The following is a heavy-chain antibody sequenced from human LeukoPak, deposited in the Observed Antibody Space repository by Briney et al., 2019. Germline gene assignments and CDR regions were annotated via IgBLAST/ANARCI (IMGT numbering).Heavy chain of an antibody. V-gene: IGHV4-39*01. CDR1: GGSISSSSYY. Sequence: KPSETLSLTCTVSGGSISSSSYYWGWIRQPPGKGLEWIGSIYYSGSTYYNPSLKSRVTISVDTSKNQFSLKLSSVTAADTAVYYCARTGYCSSTSCYRGDAFDIWGQGTMVTVSS. CDR3: ARTGYCSSTSCYRGDAFDI. CDR2: IYYSGST. D-gene: IGHD2-2*02. J-gene: IGHJ3*02.